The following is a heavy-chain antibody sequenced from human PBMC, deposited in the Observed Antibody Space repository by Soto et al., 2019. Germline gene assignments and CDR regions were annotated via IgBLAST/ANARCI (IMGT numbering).Heavy chain of an antibody. CDR1: GFTFSSYL. Sequence: GGSLRLSCAASGFTFSSYLMSWLRQAPGKGLEWVANIKQDGSEKYYVDSVKGRFTISRDNAKNSLYLQMNSLRAEDTAVYYCAREGTATGMDVWGQGTTVTVYS. V-gene: IGHV3-7*01. J-gene: IGHJ6*02. CDR3: AREGTATGMDV. CDR2: IKQDGSEK. D-gene: IGHD2-15*01.